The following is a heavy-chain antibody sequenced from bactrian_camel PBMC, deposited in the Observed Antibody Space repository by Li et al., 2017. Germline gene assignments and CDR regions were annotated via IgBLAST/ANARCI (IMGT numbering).Heavy chain of an antibody. CDR1: GFTVDDAD. Sequence: DVQLVESGGGSVQAGGSLRLSCAASGFTVDDADMAWYRQVPGRECELVSDIYRDGSTEYADSVKGRFTISQDLDKNTLILQMNSLRPEDTAKYSCKMGGSLRCDGFWGPGTQVTVS. CDR2: IYRDGST. J-gene: IGHJ6*01. D-gene: IGHD3*01. V-gene: IGHV3S66*01. CDR3: KMGGSLRCDGF.